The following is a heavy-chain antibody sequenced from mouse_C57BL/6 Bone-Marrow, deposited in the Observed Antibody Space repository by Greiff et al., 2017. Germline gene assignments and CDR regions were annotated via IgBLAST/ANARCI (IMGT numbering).Heavy chain of an antibody. V-gene: IGHV1-81*01. D-gene: IGHD1-1*01. J-gene: IGHJ2*01. Sequence: VKLMESGAELARPGASVKLSCKASGYTFTSYGISWVKQRTGQGLEWIGEIYPRSGNTYYNEKFKGKATLTADKSSSTAYLEHRSLTSEDSAVYVWARCYGGSHLYWGQGTTLTVSS. CDR2: IYPRSGNT. CDR3: ARCYGGSHLY. CDR1: GYTFTSYG.